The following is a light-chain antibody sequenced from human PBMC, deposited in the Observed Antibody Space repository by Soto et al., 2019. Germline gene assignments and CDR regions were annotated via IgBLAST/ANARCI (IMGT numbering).Light chain of an antibody. Sequence: ELVLTQSPGTLFLSPGARATLSCRASQSGRNVYLPWYQQKPGQAPRLLIYHASNRATGIPDRFSGSGSGTDFTLTINRLEPEDFAVYYCQQSGSSPRTFGQGTKLEIK. V-gene: IGKV3-20*01. CDR1: QSGRNVY. CDR2: HAS. J-gene: IGKJ2*01. CDR3: QQSGSSPRT.